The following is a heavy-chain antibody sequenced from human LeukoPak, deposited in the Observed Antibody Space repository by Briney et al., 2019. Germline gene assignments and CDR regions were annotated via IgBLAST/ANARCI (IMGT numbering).Heavy chain of an antibody. Sequence: SQTLSLTCTVSGGSISSGGYYWSWIRQPPGKGLEWIGYIYHSGSTYYNPSLKSRVTISVDRSKNQFSLKLSSVTAAGTAVYYCARDGARIAAAIDAFDIWGQGTMVTVSS. V-gene: IGHV4-30-2*01. CDR2: IYHSGST. D-gene: IGHD6-6*01. CDR1: GGSISSGGYY. CDR3: ARDGARIAAAIDAFDI. J-gene: IGHJ3*02.